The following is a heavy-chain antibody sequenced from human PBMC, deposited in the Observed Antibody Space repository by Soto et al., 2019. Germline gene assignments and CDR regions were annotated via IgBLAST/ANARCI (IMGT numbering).Heavy chain of an antibody. Sequence: QVQLVQSGAEVIKPGSSVKVSCKASGGTFNTYGISWVRQAPGQGLEWMGGIVPFFGLSNNAQKFQGGVTISADESTNTAYMELSSLRSDDTAVYYCAITLAARLHYYFFDYWGQGTLVTVSS. D-gene: IGHD6-6*01. CDR1: GGTFNTYG. J-gene: IGHJ4*02. V-gene: IGHV1-69*01. CDR2: IVPFFGLS. CDR3: AITLAARLHYYFFDY.